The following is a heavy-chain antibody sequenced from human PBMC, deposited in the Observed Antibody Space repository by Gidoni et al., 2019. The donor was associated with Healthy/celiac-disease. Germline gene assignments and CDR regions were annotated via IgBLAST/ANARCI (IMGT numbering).Heavy chain of an antibody. Sequence: QVQLVQSGAEVKKPGASVQVSCTASGYTFTGYYMHWVRQAPGQGLEWMGWINPNSGGTNYAQKFQGRVTMTRDTSISTAYMELSRLRSDDTAVYYCARALTMVRGIGVYWGQGTLVTVSS. V-gene: IGHV1-2*02. J-gene: IGHJ4*02. CDR1: GYTFTGYY. CDR2: INPNSGGT. CDR3: ARALTMVRGIGVY. D-gene: IGHD3-10*01.